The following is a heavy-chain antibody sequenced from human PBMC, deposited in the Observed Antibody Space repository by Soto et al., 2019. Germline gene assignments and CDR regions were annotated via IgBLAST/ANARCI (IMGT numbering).Heavy chain of an antibody. CDR3: AIFRGDIVL. V-gene: IGHV3-48*02. J-gene: IGHJ4*02. CDR1: GFTFSSFS. Sequence: PGGSLRLSCAASGFTFSSFSMNWVRQAPGKGLEWVSYISTSSSLINYADSVKGRFAISRDNAKNSLCLQMNSLKDEDTAVYYCAIFRGDIVLWGRGTLVTVSS. D-gene: IGHD2-8*01. CDR2: ISTSSSLI.